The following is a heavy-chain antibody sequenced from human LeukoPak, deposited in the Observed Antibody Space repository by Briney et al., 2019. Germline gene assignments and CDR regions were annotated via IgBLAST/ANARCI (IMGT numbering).Heavy chain of an antibody. CDR3: TTEYWGSNY. Sequence: GGSLRLSCAGSGFSFSSAWMNWVRQAPGKGLEWVGLIKSNTNGGTAAYAAPVKGRFTISRDDSKNTLYLQMDSLKTEDTGVYYCTTEYWGSNYWGQGTLVTVSS. D-gene: IGHD7-27*01. CDR2: IKSNTNGGTA. CDR1: GFSFSSAW. V-gene: IGHV3-15*07. J-gene: IGHJ4*02.